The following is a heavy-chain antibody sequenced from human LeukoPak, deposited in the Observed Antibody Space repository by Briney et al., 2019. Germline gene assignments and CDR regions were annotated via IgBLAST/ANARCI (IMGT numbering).Heavy chain of an antibody. J-gene: IGHJ4*02. V-gene: IGHV4-34*01. CDR1: GGSFRGYY. Sequence: SETLSLTCAVYGGSFRGYYWSWTRQPPGKGLEWIGEINHSRSTNYNPSLKSRVTISADTSKNQFSLKLSSVTAADTAVYYCARTDIPDYRGSYDIWGQGTLVTVSS. D-gene: IGHD1-26*01. CDR2: INHSRST. CDR3: ARTDIPDYRGSYDI.